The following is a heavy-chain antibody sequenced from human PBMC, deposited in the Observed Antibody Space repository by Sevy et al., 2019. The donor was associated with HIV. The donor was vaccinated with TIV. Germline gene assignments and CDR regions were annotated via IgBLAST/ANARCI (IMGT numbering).Heavy chain of an antibody. CDR2: IYSGGST. D-gene: IGHD2-21*02. V-gene: IGHV3-53*01. CDR1: GFTVSSNY. CDR3: ASAYCGGDCYDYYYYYGMDV. Sequence: GGSLRLSCAASGFTVSSNYMSWVRQAPGKGLEWVSVIYSGGSTYYADSVKGRFTISRDNSKNTLYLQMNSRGAEDTAVYYSASAYCGGDCYDYYYYYGMDVWGQGTTVTVSS. J-gene: IGHJ6*02.